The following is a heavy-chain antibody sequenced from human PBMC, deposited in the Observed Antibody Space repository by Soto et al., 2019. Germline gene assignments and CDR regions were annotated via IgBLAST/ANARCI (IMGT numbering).Heavy chain of an antibody. D-gene: IGHD6-19*01. V-gene: IGHV3-30*03. CDR3: XXXXXXXXQWLIDPFDY. Sequence: QVQLVESGGGVVQPGRSLRVSCAASGFTFSIYAMHWVRQAPGTGLEWVAVISYDGTKTYYADCVKGRFTISRDNSKXXXXXXXXXXXXXXXXXXXXXXXXXXXXQWLIDPFDYWGQGTLVTVS. CDR1: GFTFSIYA. CDR2: ISYDGTKT. J-gene: IGHJ4*02.